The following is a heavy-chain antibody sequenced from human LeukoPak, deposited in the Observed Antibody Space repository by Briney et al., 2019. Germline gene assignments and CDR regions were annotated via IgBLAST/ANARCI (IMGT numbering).Heavy chain of an antibody. V-gene: IGHV3-7*03. CDR3: ARESGEFGLGYQLDP. CDR1: GFTFNRYW. CDR2: IKQDGSEK. J-gene: IGHJ5*02. Sequence: GGSLRLSCAASGFTFNRYWMRWVRQAPGKGLEWVANIKQDGSEKYYVDSVKGRFTISRDNAKNSLYLQMNSLRAEDTAVYYCARESGEFGLGYQLDPWGQGTLVSVSS. D-gene: IGHD2-2*01.